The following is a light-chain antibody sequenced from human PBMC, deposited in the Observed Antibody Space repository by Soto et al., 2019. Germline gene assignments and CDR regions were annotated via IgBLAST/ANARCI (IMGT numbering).Light chain of an antibody. Sequence: DIQMTQSPSSLSASVGDRVTMTCRASQNISSYLNWYQQKPGKAPNLLIYAASSLKNGVPSRFSGSGSGTYFTFTINCLQPEEFAIYYCQQSYSAPRTFGQGTKVEIK. V-gene: IGKV1-39*01. CDR3: QQSYSAPRT. J-gene: IGKJ1*01. CDR1: QNISSY. CDR2: AAS.